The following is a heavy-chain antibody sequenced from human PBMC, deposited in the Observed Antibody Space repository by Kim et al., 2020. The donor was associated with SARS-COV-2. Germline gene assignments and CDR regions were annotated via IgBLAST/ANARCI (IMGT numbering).Heavy chain of an antibody. D-gene: IGHD3-10*01. CDR3: AKSAVLEGFGELLCFMGCYDCGMDV. J-gene: IGHJ6*04. CDR2: ISGSGGST. V-gene: IGHV3-23*01. CDR1: GFTFSSYA. Sequence: GGSLRLSCAASGFTFSSYAMSWVRQAPGKGLEWVSAISGSGGSTYYADSVKGRFTISRDNSKNTLYLQMNSLRAEDTAVYYCAKSAVLEGFGELLCFMGCYDCGMDVWREGTKVTGST.